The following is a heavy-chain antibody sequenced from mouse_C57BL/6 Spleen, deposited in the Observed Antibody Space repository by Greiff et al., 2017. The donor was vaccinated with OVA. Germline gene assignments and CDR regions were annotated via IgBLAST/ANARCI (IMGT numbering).Heavy chain of an antibody. J-gene: IGHJ3*01. CDR1: GYTFTSYW. Sequence: QVQLQQPGAELVMPGASVKLSCKASGYTFTSYWMHWVKQRPGQGLEWIGEIDPSDSYTNYNQKFKGKSTLTVDKSSSTAYMQLSSLTSEDSAVYDCARGYDYDPAWFAYWGQGTLVTVSA. CDR2: IDPSDSYT. V-gene: IGHV1-69*01. D-gene: IGHD2-4*01. CDR3: ARGYDYDPAWFAY.